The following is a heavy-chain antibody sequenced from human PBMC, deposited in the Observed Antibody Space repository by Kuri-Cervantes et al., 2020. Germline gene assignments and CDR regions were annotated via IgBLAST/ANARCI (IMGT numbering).Heavy chain of an antibody. Sequence: ASVKVSCKASGYTFTGYYMHWVRQAPGQGLEWMGWINPNSGGTNYAQKFQGRVTMTRDTSISTAYMELSRLRSDDTAVYYCAVGRGFARYFDWDHYYYYGMDVWGQGTTVTVSS. CDR2: INPNSGGT. J-gene: IGHJ6*02. D-gene: IGHD3-9*01. CDR1: GYTFTGYY. CDR3: AVGRGFARYFDWDHYYYYGMDV. V-gene: IGHV1-2*02.